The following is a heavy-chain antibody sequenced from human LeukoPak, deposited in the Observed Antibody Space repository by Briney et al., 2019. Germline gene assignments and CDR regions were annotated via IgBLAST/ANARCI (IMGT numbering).Heavy chain of an antibody. CDR1: GGSISSSSYY. D-gene: IGHD3-22*01. Sequence: SETLSLTCTVSGGSISSSSYYWGWIRQPPGKGLEWIGSIYYSGSTYYNSSLKSRVTISVDTSKNQFSLKLSSVTAADTAVYYCARRTYYYDSSGYYVNRWFDPWGQGTLVTVSS. V-gene: IGHV4-39*07. CDR3: ARRTYYYDSSGYYVNRWFDP. CDR2: IYYSGST. J-gene: IGHJ5*02.